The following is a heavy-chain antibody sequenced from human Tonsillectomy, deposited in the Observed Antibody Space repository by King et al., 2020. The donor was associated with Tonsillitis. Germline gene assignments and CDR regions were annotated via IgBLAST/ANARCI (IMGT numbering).Heavy chain of an antibody. Sequence: QLQESGPGLVKPSQTLSLTCTVSGGSISSGSYYWSWIRQPAGKGLEWIGRIYTSGSTNYNPSLRIRVTISVDTSKNQFSLKLSSGTAADTAVYYCARATGGGSYYPWARAAFDIWGQGTMVTVSS. CDR1: GGSISSGSYY. CDR2: IYTSGST. V-gene: IGHV4-61*02. D-gene: IGHD1-26*01. CDR3: ARATGGGSYYPWARAAFDI. J-gene: IGHJ3*02.